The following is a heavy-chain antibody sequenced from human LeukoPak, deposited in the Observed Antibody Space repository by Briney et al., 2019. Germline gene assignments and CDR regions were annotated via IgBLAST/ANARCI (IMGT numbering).Heavy chain of an antibody. CDR1: GGSMSSYY. CDR2: IYNNGRT. Sequence: SETLSLTCTVSGGSMSSYYWSWIRQPPGKGLEWIGYIYNNGRTNYNPSLKSRVTISVDTSKNQFSLRLTSVTAADTAVYYCASAPPGGNFDYWGQGTLVTVSS. CDR3: ASAPPGGNFDY. D-gene: IGHD4-23*01. J-gene: IGHJ4*02. V-gene: IGHV4-59*01.